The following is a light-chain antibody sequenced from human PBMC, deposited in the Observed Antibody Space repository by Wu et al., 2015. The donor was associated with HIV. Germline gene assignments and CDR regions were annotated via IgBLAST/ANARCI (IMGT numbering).Light chain of an antibody. CDR2: GAS. V-gene: IGKV3-20*01. CDR1: QSVPSTY. CDR3: QQYDRWPWT. J-gene: IGKJ1*01. Sequence: EIVLTQSPGTLSLSPGERATLSCRASQSVPSTYLAWYQQKPGQAPRLLIYGASTRAPAIPVRFSGSGSGTEFTLTISGVQSEDFAIYFCQQYDRWPWTFGQGTKVDI.